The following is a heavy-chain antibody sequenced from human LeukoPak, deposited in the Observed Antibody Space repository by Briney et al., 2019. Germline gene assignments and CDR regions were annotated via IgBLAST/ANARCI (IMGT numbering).Heavy chain of an antibody. D-gene: IGHD3-3*01. CDR2: INPNNGDT. CDR3: ARVLGSLTIFGVVFGY. J-gene: IGHJ4*02. Sequence: ASVKASCKASGYTFTGYYLHWVRQAPGQGLEWMGWINPNNGDTDYAQKFQGRVTMTRDTSISTAYMELSSLRSDDTAVYYCARVLGSLTIFGVVFGYWGQGTLVTISS. CDR1: GYTFTGYY. V-gene: IGHV1-2*02.